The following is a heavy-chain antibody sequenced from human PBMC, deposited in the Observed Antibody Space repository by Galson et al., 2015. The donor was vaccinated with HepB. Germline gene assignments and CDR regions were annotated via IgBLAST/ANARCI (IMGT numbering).Heavy chain of an antibody. CDR1: GGYIDSSVYY. CDR3: ARHGGGQWQQLPHY. Sequence: ETLSLTCTVSGGYIDSSVYYWGWIRQPPGKGLEWIGSIYYSGTTYYNPSLKSRVTISVDTARKEFPLKLSSATAADTAVYYCARHGGGQWQQLPHYWGQGTLVTVSS. CDR2: IYYSGTT. D-gene: IGHD6-13*01. V-gene: IGHV4-39*01. J-gene: IGHJ4*02.